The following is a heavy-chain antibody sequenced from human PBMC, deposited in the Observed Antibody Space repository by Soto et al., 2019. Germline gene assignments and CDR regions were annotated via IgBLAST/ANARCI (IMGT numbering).Heavy chain of an antibody. Sequence: PSETLSLTCAVSGYSISSGYYWGWIRQPPGKGVEWIGSIYHSVSTYYNPSLKSRVTISVDTSKNQFSLKLSSVTAADTAVYYCSSYSSSSFFDYWGTGTLVGVSS. V-gene: IGHV4-38-2*01. J-gene: IGHJ4*02. CDR2: IYHSVST. D-gene: IGHD6-6*01. CDR1: GYSISSGYY. CDR3: SSYSSSSFFDY.